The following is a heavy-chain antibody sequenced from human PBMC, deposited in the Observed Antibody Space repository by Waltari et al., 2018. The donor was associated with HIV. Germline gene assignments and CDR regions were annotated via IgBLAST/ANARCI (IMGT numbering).Heavy chain of an antibody. CDR1: GFTFSSYG. CDR3: VKSGGWYYYERSGYAGI. V-gene: IGHV3-23*01. Sequence: EAQLLESGGGLVQPGGSLRLSCAASGFTFSSYGMSWVRQAPGKGLWCVSGISGGSGSTDYADSVKGRFTISRDNSKNTLYLQMNSLRAEDTAVYYCVKSGGWYYYERSGYAGIWGQGTMVTVSS. D-gene: IGHD3-22*01. CDR2: ISGGSGST. J-gene: IGHJ3*02.